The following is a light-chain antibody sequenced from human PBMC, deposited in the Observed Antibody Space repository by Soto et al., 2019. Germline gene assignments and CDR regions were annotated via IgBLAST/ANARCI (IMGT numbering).Light chain of an antibody. CDR3: QQTYSTPPT. CDR1: QSVSSN. CDR2: GAS. J-gene: IGKJ1*01. V-gene: IGKV3-15*01. Sequence: EIVMTQPPATLSVSPGQRATLSCRASQSVSSNLAWYQQKPGQAPRLLIYGASTRATGIPARFSGSGSGTDFTLTISGLDPEDFATYYCQQTYSTPPTFGQGTKVDIK.